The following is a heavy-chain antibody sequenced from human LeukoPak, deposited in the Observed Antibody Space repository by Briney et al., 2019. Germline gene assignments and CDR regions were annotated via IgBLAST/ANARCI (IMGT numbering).Heavy chain of an antibody. CDR1: GFSFSGHW. V-gene: IGHV3-74*03. CDR3: TRSGFSNGYDY. Sequence: GGSLRLSCVASGFSFSGHWMHWVRQAPGKGLVAVSRITPDGTDTAYADSVKGRFTISRDNAKNTLYLEMNSLTAEDTALYYCTRSGFSNGYDYWGQRTLVTVSS. D-gene: IGHD2-8*01. J-gene: IGHJ4*02. CDR2: ITPDGTDT.